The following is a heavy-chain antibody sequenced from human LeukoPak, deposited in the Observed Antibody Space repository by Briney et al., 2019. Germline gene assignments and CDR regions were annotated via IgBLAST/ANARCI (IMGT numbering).Heavy chain of an antibody. CDR1: GYTFTTYG. J-gene: IGHJ4*02. V-gene: IGHV1-18*04. CDR3: ARLRGYSGYDYPNYFDY. D-gene: IGHD5-12*01. CDR2: ISAYNGNT. Sequence: ASVKVSCKASGYTFTTYGISWVRQAPGQGLEWIGWISAYNGNTNYAQKLQGRVTMTTDTSTSTAYMELRSLRSDDTAVYFCARLRGYSGYDYPNYFDYWGQGTLVTVSS.